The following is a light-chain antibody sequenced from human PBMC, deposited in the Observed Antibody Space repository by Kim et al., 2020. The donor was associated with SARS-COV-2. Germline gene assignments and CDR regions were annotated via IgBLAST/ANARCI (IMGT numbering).Light chain of an antibody. CDR1: ALPKQY. J-gene: IGLJ1*01. V-gene: IGLV3-25*03. Sequence: SYELTQPPSVSVSPGQTARITCSGDALPKQYAYWYQQKPGQAPVLVLYKDRERPSGIPERFSGSISGATVTLTISGVQAEDEADYYCQSADSSGTYYVFG. CDR2: KDR. CDR3: QSADSSGTYYV.